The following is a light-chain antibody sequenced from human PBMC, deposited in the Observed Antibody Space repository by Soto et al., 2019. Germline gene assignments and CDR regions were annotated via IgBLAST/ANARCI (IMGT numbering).Light chain of an antibody. CDR2: CAS. J-gene: IGKJ4*01. CDR1: QSVSSSY. Sequence: EIVCTQSPGTLSLSPGERSTLPCRAIQSVSSSYLAWYHQKRVQAPRLLIYCASSRATGIPDRFSGSGSGTDFTLXISRLEPEDFAVYYCPQYGSSPLTFGGGTKVDIK. CDR3: PQYGSSPLT. V-gene: IGKV3-20*01.